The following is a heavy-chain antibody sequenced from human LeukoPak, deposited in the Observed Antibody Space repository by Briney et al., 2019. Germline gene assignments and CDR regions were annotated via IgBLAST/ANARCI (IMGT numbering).Heavy chain of an antibody. Sequence: GGSLRLSCAASGFTFSSYGMHWVRQAPGKGLEWVAVISYDGSNKYYADSVKGRFTISRDNSKNTLYLQMNSLRAEDTAVYYCAKEGIQLWSNDYWGQGTLVTVSS. CDR1: GFTFSSYG. V-gene: IGHV3-30*18. CDR3: AKEGIQLWSNDY. CDR2: ISYDGSNK. D-gene: IGHD5-18*01. J-gene: IGHJ4*02.